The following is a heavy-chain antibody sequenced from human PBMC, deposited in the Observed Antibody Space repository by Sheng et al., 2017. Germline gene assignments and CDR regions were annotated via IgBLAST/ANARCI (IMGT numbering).Heavy chain of an antibody. CDR1: GFSDAW. D-gene: IGHD6-13*01. V-gene: IGHV3-15*01. CDR2: IKSKTDGGTT. J-gene: IGHJ5*01. CDR3: VRQQLVFDC. Sequence: EVQLVESGGGLVRPGGSLRLSCAASGFSDAWMSWVRQAPGKGLEWVGRIKSKTDGGTTDHAAPVKGRFTISRDDSKNTLYLQMNSLKTEDTAVYYCVRQQLVFDCWGQGTLVTVSS.